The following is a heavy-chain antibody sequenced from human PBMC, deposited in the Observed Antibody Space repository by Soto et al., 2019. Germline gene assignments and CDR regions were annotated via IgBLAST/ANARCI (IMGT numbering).Heavy chain of an antibody. Sequence: NPSETLSLTCTVSGGSISSGGYYWSWIRQHPGKGLEWIGYIYYSGSTYYNPSLKSRVTISVDTSKNQFSLKLSSVTAADTAVYYCARLITMVRGVFYYFDYWGQGXLVTVYS. CDR1: GGSISSGGYY. CDR3: ARLITMVRGVFYYFDY. V-gene: IGHV4-31*03. J-gene: IGHJ4*02. D-gene: IGHD3-10*01. CDR2: IYYSGST.